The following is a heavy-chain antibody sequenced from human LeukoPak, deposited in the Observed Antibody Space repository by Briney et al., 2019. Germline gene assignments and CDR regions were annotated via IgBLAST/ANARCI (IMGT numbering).Heavy chain of an antibody. CDR2: IIPIFGIA. Sequence: ASVKVSCKASGSTFSSYAISWVRQAPGQGLEWMGRIIPIFGIANYAQKFQGRVTITADKSTSTAYMELSSLRSEDTAVYYCARQPDGYNSYYFDYWGQGTLVTVSS. J-gene: IGHJ4*02. CDR3: ARQPDGYNSYYFDY. CDR1: GSTFSSYA. D-gene: IGHD5-24*01. V-gene: IGHV1-69*04.